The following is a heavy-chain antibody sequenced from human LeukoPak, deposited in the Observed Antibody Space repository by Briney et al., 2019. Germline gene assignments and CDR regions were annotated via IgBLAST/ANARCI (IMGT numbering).Heavy chain of an antibody. J-gene: IGHJ3*02. Sequence: PSETLSLTCTVSGGSISSYYWSWIRQPPGKGLEWIGYIYYSGSTNYNPSLKSRVTISVDTSKNQFSLKLSSVTAADTAVYYCARDGGSAHDAFDIWGQGTMVTVSS. CDR3: ARDGGSAHDAFDI. V-gene: IGHV4-59*01. D-gene: IGHD3-16*01. CDR2: IYYSGST. CDR1: GGSISSYY.